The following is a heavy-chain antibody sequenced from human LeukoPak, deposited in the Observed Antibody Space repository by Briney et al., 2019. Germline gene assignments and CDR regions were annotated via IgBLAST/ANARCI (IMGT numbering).Heavy chain of an antibody. J-gene: IGHJ4*02. CDR1: GLSFTNYW. CDR2: INSDGTST. D-gene: IGHD5-24*01. CDR3: ARVRDGYSTEGFDY. Sequence: PGGSLRLSCAAPGLSFTNYWMHWVRQAPGRGLVWVSRINSDGTSTTYADSVKGRFTISRDDAKNTLYLQMKSLRVEDTAVYYCARVRDGYSTEGFDYWGQGTLVTVSS. V-gene: IGHV3-74*01.